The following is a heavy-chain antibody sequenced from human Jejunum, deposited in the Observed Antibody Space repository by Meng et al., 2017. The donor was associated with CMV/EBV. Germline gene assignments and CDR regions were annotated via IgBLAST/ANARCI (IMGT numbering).Heavy chain of an antibody. J-gene: IGHJ4*02. CDR3: ARGQEWFGELSN. Sequence: AASGFTVGTYSMNWVRLAPGKGLEWVSYINSGGSTTNYADSVKGRFTISRDNAKNSLYLQMNSLRVEDTAVYYCARGQEWFGELSNWGQGTLVTVSS. D-gene: IGHD3-10*01. V-gene: IGHV3-48*04. CDR1: GFTVGTYS. CDR2: INSGGSTT.